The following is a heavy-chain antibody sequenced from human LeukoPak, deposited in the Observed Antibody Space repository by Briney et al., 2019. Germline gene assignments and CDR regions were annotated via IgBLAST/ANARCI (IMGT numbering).Heavy chain of an antibody. CDR1: GYTFTSYA. CDR2: INTNTGNP. Sequence: ASVKVSCKASGYTFTSYAMNWVRQAPGQGLEWMGWINTNTGNPTYAQGFTGRFVFSLDTSVSTAYLQISSLKAEDTAVYYCAREGAYHGSGSYYLPLFYYGMDVWGQGTTVTVFS. D-gene: IGHD3-10*01. V-gene: IGHV7-4-1*02. CDR3: AREGAYHGSGSYYLPLFYYGMDV. J-gene: IGHJ6*02.